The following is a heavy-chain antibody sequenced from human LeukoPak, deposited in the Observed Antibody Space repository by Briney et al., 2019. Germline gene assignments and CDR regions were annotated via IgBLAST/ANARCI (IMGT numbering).Heavy chain of an antibody. D-gene: IGHD3-22*01. V-gene: IGHV1-46*01. CDR1: GYTFTSYY. CDR2: INPSGGST. J-gene: IGHJ3*01. CDR3: ARDRVLYDYDSSGFYQGAFDF. Sequence: ASVKVSCKASGYTFTSYYIHWVRQAPGQGLEWMGRINPSGGSTSYAQKFQGRVTMTRDTSTSTVYMELSSLRSEDTAVHYCARDRVLYDYDSSGFYQGAFDFWGQGTMVTVSS.